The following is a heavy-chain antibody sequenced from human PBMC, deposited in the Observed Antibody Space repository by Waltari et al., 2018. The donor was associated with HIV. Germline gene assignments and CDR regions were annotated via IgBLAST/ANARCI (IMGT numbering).Heavy chain of an antibody. J-gene: IGHJ4*02. CDR1: GGSLSSYY. CDR3: ARTTGYYYDSSGYSHDKGEYFDY. D-gene: IGHD3-22*01. CDR2: MYYSGST. Sequence: QVQLQESGPGLVKPSETLSLTCTVSGGSLSSYYWSWIRQPPGKGLEGIGYMYYSGSTNYNPSLKSRVTISVDTSKNQFSLKLSSVTAADTAVYYCARTTGYYYDSSGYSHDKGEYFDYWGQGTLVTVSS. V-gene: IGHV4-59*01.